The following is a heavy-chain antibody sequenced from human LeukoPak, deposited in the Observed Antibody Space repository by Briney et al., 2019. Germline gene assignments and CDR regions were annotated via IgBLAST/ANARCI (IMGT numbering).Heavy chain of an antibody. CDR3: ARAGYTISYYSLDY. J-gene: IGHJ4*02. D-gene: IGHD1-26*01. CDR2: IYTTGST. V-gene: IGHV4-4*07. Sequence: SETLSLTCTVSGGSINSYYRGWIRQPAGKGLEWIGRIYTTGSTNYNPSLESRVTMSVDTSKNQFSLKLTSVTAADTAMYYCARAGYTISYYSLDYWGQGTLVTVSS. CDR1: GGSINSYY.